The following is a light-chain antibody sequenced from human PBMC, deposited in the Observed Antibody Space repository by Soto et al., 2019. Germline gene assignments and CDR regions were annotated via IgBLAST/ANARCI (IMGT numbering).Light chain of an antibody. CDR1: QSVSSN. J-gene: IGKJ4*01. Sequence: EIVMTQSPATLSVSPGERATLSCRASQSVSSNLAWYQQKPGQAPRLLIYGAYTRATSIPARFSGSGSGTEFTLTISSLQSEDFAVYYCQQYNNWPPLTFGGGTKVEIK. CDR3: QQYNNWPPLT. V-gene: IGKV3-15*01. CDR2: GAY.